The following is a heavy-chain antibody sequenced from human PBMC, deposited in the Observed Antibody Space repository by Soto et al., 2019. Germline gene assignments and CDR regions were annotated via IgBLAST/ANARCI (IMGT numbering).Heavy chain of an antibody. CDR3: AKGRYSSSWYNPDY. CDR2: ISWNSGSI. D-gene: IGHD6-13*01. J-gene: IGHJ4*02. Sequence: EVQLVESGGGLVQPGRSLRLSCAASGFTFDDYAMHWVRQAPGKGLEWVSGISWNSGSIGYADSVKGRFTISRDNAKNALYLQMNSLRAEDTALYYCAKGRYSSSWYNPDYWGQGTLVTVSS. V-gene: IGHV3-9*01. CDR1: GFTFDDYA.